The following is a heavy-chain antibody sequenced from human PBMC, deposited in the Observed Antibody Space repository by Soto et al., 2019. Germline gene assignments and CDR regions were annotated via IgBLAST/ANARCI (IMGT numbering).Heavy chain of an antibody. Sequence: ASVKVSCKASGYTFTSYAMHWVLQAPGQRLEWMGWINAGNGNTKYSQKFQGRVTITRDTSASTAYMELSSLRSEDTAVYYCARAYYDFWSGSRGAFDIWGQGTMVTVSS. CDR3: ARAYYDFWSGSRGAFDI. J-gene: IGHJ3*02. V-gene: IGHV1-3*01. CDR2: INAGNGNT. CDR1: GYTFTSYA. D-gene: IGHD3-3*01.